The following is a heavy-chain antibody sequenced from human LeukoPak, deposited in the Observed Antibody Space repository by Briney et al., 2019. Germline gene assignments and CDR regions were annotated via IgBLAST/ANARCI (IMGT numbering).Heavy chain of an antibody. CDR3: ARDLAYCGGDCYDDY. Sequence: ASVKLSCKASGYTFTSYDINWVRQATGQGLEWMGWMNPNSGNTGYAQKFQGRVTMTRNTSISTAYMELSSLRSEDTAVYYCARDLAYCGGDCYDDYWGQGTLVTVSS. J-gene: IGHJ4*02. V-gene: IGHV1-8*01. CDR1: GYTFTSYD. D-gene: IGHD2-21*02. CDR2: MNPNSGNT.